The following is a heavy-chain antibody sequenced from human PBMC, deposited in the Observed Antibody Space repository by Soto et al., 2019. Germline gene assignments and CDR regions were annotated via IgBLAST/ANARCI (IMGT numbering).Heavy chain of an antibody. Sequence: LSLTCTVSGGSISSYYWSWIRQPPGKGLEWIGYIYYSGGTNYNPSLKSRVTISVDTSKNQFSLKLSSVTAADTAVYYCARGEDCSGGSCYSPGLDFDYWGQGTLVTVSS. CDR3: ARGEDCSGGSCYSPGLDFDY. CDR1: GGSISSYY. J-gene: IGHJ4*02. V-gene: IGHV4-59*01. CDR2: IYYSGGT. D-gene: IGHD2-15*01.